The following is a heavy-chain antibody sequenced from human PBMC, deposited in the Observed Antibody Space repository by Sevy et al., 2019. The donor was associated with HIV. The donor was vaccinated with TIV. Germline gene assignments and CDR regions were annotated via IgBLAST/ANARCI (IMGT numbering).Heavy chain of an antibody. J-gene: IGHJ4*02. D-gene: IGHD5-18*01. V-gene: IGHV3-23*01. Sequence: GESLKISCAASGFTFSSFAMGWVRQAPGKGLDWISVISGTGDYTYYADSVKGRFTISRDNSKNTLFLQMNSLRAEDTAIFYCAKKMGGGSGMAFLVDYWGQGTLVTVSS. CDR2: ISGTGDYT. CDR1: GFTFSSFA. CDR3: AKKMGGGSGMAFLVDY.